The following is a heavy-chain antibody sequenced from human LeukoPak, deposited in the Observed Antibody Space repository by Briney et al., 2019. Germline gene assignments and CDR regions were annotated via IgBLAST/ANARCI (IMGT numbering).Heavy chain of an antibody. V-gene: IGHV5-51*01. CDR3: AYSGSYYNPPFQY. J-gene: IGHJ4*02. Sequence: KRGESLKISCKGSGYFVTHHWIGWVRQMPGKGLEWMAIHTGNSDSKYSPSFQGQVTMSVDKSISTAYLQWSSLKASDTAVYHCAYSGSYYNPPFQYWGQGTLVTVSS. D-gene: IGHD3-10*01. CDR2: HTGNSDS. CDR1: GYFVTHHW.